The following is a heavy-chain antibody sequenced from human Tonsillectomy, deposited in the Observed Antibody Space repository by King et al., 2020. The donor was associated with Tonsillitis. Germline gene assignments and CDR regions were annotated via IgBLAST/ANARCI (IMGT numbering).Heavy chain of an antibody. V-gene: IGHV3-30*18. Sequence: VQLVESGGGVVQPGRSLRLSCAASGFTFSSYGMHWVRQAPGKGLEWVAVISYDGSNKYYADSVKGRFTISRDNSKNTLYLQMKSLRAEDTAVYYCAKDSQHYCSGGSCYSSSDYWGPGTLVTVSS. CDR2: ISYDGSNK. CDR1: GFTFSSYG. J-gene: IGHJ4*02. D-gene: IGHD2-15*01. CDR3: AKDSQHYCSGGSCYSSSDY.